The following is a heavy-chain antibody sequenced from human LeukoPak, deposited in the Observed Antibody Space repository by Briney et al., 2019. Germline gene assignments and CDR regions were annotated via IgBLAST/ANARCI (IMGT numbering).Heavy chain of an antibody. D-gene: IGHD3-3*01. CDR1: GFTFSTYN. V-gene: IGHV3-21*01. Sequence: GGSLRLSCVASGFTFSTYNMHWVRQAPGEGLEWVSTIGSISNNYKYYADSVKGRFTISRDNAKNSLYLQMNSLRAEDTAVYFCARGTNWSPLDFDFWGQGTLVTVSS. CDR3: ARGTNWSPLDFDF. CDR2: IGSISNNYK. J-gene: IGHJ4*02.